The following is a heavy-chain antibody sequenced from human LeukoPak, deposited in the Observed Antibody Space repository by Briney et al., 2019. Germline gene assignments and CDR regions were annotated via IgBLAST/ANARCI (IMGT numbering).Heavy chain of an antibody. V-gene: IGHV5-51*01. CDR2: IRPMNSDV. J-gene: IGHJ6*02. CDR1: GYNFNTYW. CDR3: ARQGSGSNYYYGLDV. Sequence: GESLKISCKGSGYNFNTYWVAWVRQLPGKGLEWMGIIRPMNSDVRYSPSFQGQVAISADRSINTAYLQWSSLTASDTAMYYCARQGSGSNYYYGLDVWGQGTTVTVSS. D-gene: IGHD3-10*01.